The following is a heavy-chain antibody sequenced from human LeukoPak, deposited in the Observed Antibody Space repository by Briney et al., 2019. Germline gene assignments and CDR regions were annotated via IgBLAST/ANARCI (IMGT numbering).Heavy chain of an antibody. CDR1: GGSLINYY. Sequence: KPSETLSRTCAVYGGSLINYYWSWIRQSPGKGLEWIGDIDHSGGTSYNPALRSRVTMSIDPSRNQFYLKINSVTASDTAVYYCAMVLRQSGRPGPWDQGSLVTVSS. J-gene: IGHJ5*02. CDR2: IDHSGGT. CDR3: AMVLRQSGRPGP. D-gene: IGHD6-13*01. V-gene: IGHV4-34*01.